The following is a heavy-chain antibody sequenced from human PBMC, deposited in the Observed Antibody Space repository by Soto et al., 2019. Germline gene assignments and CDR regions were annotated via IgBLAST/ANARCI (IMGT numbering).Heavy chain of an antibody. V-gene: IGHV4-59*01. J-gene: IGHJ4*02. CDR2: IYYSGST. D-gene: IGHD2-2*01. CDR1: GGSISSYY. Sequence: SETLSLTCTVSGGSISSYYWSWIRQPPGKGLEWIGYIYYSGSTNYNPSLKSRVTISVDTSKNQFSLKLSSVTAADTAVYYCAASSGSCSSTSCQKGFDSWGQGTLVTVSS. CDR3: AASSGSCSSTSCQKGFDS.